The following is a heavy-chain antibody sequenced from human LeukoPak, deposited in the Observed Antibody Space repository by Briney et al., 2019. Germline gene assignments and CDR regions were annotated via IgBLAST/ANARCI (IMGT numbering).Heavy chain of an antibody. Sequence: ASVKVSCKASGYTFNSYYMHWVRQAPGQGLEWMGWINPNSGGTNYAQKFQGRVTMTRDTSISTAYMELSRLRSDDTAVYYCARDQGDYGDYCWFDPWGQGTLVTVSS. CDR3: ARDQGDYGDYCWFDP. CDR2: INPNSGGT. D-gene: IGHD4-17*01. CDR1: GYTFNSYY. J-gene: IGHJ5*02. V-gene: IGHV1-2*02.